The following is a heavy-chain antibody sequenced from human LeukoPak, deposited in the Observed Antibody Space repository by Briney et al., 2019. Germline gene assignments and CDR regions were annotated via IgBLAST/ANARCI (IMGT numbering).Heavy chain of an antibody. D-gene: IGHD1-14*01. CDR3: AKAPGTAYPDY. V-gene: IGHV3-30*18. CDR1: GFTFSDYG. J-gene: IGHJ4*02. CDR2: ISYDGRK. Sequence: PTGTSLRLSCAASGFTFSDYGIHWVRQAPGKGLEWVALISYDGRKYFADSVEGRITISRDNSKNTVYLQMNSLRTEDTAVYYCAKAPGTAYPDYWGQGTLVTVSS.